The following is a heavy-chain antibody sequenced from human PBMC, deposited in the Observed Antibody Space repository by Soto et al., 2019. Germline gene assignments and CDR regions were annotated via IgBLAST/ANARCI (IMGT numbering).Heavy chain of an antibody. CDR1: GGSIISGDYY. J-gene: IGHJ5*02. D-gene: IGHD2-15*01. CDR2: IYYSGST. CDR3: AINDYCSGGSCYFPFDP. Sequence: TSEILSLTCTVSGGSIISGDYYWSWIRQPPGKGLEWIGYIYYSGSTYYNPSLKSRVTTSVDTSKNQFSLKLSSVTAADTAVYYCAINDYCSGGSCYFPFDPWGQGTLVTVSS. V-gene: IGHV4-30-4*01.